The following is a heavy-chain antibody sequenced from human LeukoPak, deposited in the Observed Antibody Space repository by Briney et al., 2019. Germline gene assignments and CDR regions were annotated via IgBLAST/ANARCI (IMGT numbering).Heavy chain of an antibody. CDR3: AKTPTYDYGGNGYCN. Sequence: GGSLRLSCAASGFTFSSYGMHWVRQAPGKGLEWVAFIRYDGSNKYYADSVKGRFTISRDNSKNTLYLQMNSLRAEDTAVYYCAKTPTYDYGGNGYCNWGQGTLVTVSS. V-gene: IGHV3-30*02. CDR1: GFTFSSYG. D-gene: IGHD4-23*01. CDR2: IRYDGSNK. J-gene: IGHJ4*02.